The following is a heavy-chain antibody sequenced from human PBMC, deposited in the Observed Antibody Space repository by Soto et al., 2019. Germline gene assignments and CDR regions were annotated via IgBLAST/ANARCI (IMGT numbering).Heavy chain of an antibody. CDR2: IYYSGST. CDR1: GGSISSYY. J-gene: IGHJ6*03. V-gene: IGHV4-59*01. D-gene: IGHD3-10*01. Sequence: SETLSLTCTVSGGSISSYYWSWIRQPPGKGLEWIGYIYYSGSTNYNPSLKSRVTISVDTSKNQFSLKLSSVTAADTAVYYCARDNYGSGSTYYYYYMDVWGKGTTVTVSS. CDR3: ARDNYGSGSTYYYYYMDV.